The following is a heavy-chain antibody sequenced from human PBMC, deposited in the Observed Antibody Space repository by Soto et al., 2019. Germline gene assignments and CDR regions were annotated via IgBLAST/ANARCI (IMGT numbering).Heavy chain of an antibody. CDR2: IYYTGST. V-gene: IGHV4-39*01. J-gene: IGHJ4*02. D-gene: IGHD2-21*02. CDR1: GDSINNRSYY. CDR3: ERQRTSVVTQAYFDS. Sequence: SETLSLTCTVTGDSINNRSYYWGWIRQHPGKGLEWIGSIYYTGSTYNNPSLKSRVSMSVDTSKNQFSLKLRSVTGAETALYYCERQRTSVVTQAYFDSWGQGSLVTVSS.